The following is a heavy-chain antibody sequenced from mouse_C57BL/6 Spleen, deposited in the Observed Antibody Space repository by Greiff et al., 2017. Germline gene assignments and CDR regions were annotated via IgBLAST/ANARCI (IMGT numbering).Heavy chain of an antibody. Sequence: EVQLQESGPGLVKPSQSLSLTCSVTGYSITSGYYWNWIRQFPGNKLEWMGYISYDGSNNYNPSLKNRISITRDTSKNQFFLKLNSVTTEDTATYYCARDATPYYFDCWGQGTTLTVSS. CDR3: ARDATPYYFDC. J-gene: IGHJ2*01. CDR2: ISYDGSN. CDR1: GYSITSGYY. V-gene: IGHV3-6*01. D-gene: IGHD6-1*01.